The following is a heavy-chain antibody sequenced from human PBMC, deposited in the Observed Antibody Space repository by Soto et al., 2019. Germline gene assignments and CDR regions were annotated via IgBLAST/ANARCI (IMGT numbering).Heavy chain of an antibody. CDR1: GFTVSSNY. J-gene: IGHJ6*02. D-gene: IGHD1-26*01. Sequence: GGSLRLSCAASGFTVSSNYMSWVRQAPGKGLEWVSVIYSGGSTYYADSVKGRFTISRDNSKNTLYLQMNSLRAEDTAVYYCARDSSLVENYGMDVWGQGTTVTVSS. V-gene: IGHV3-66*01. CDR2: IYSGGST. CDR3: ARDSSLVENYGMDV.